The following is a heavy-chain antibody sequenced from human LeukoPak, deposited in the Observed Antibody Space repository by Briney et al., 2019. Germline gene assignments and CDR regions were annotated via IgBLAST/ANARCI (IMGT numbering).Heavy chain of an antibody. CDR1: GFTFDDYG. CDR3: AKIMDTATGF. CDR2: INWNGGST. Sequence: GGSLRLSCAASGFTFDDYGMSWVRQAPGKGLEWVSGINWNGGSTGYADSVKGRFTISRDNAKNSLYLQMNSLRAEDTAVYYCAKIMDTATGFWGKGTTVTISP. D-gene: IGHD5-18*01. V-gene: IGHV3-20*04. J-gene: IGHJ6*04.